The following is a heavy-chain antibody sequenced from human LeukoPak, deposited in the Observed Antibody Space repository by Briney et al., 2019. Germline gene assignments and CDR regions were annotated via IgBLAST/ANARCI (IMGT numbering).Heavy chain of an antibody. CDR3: ARGGHEGLLEWGPHYYYYYGMDV. D-gene: IGHD3-3*01. V-gene: IGHV4-59*01. CDR2: IYYSGST. J-gene: IGHJ6*02. Sequence: PSETLSLTCNVSGGSISSYYWSWIRQPPGQGLEWIGYIYYSGSTNYNPYLKSRVTISVDTSKNQFSLKLSSVTAADTAVYYCARGGHEGLLEWGPHYYYYYGMDVWGQGTTVTVSS. CDR1: GGSISSYY.